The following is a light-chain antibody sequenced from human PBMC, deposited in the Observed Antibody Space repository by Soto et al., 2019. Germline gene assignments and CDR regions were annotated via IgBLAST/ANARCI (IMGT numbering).Light chain of an antibody. J-gene: IGLJ1*01. V-gene: IGLV2-14*01. CDR2: EVN. Sequence: QSALTQPPSASGSPGQSVTISCTGTSSDVGAYNYVSWYQHSPPKAPRLLIYEVNNRPSGVSRRFSASKAGNTASLTISGLLDDDEADYFCASFRSGTILVFGSGTKLTVL. CDR3: ASFRSGTILV. CDR1: SSDVGAYNY.